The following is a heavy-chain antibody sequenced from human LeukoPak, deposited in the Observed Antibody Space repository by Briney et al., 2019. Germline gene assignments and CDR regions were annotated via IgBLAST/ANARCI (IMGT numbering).Heavy chain of an antibody. V-gene: IGHV3-30*02. CDR3: AKELQGFDI. J-gene: IGHJ3*02. Sequence: GGSLRLSCAGSGFTFSSYIMHWVRQTPGKGLEWVALVWYDGSEDYYRDSVKGRFTISRDNSKNTLYLQMSSLKVEDTAVYYCAKELQGFDIWGQGTKVTVSS. CDR2: VWYDGSED. CDR1: GFTFSSYI.